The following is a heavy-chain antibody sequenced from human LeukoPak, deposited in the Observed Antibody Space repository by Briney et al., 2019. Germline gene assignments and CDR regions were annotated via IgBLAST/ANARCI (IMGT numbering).Heavy chain of an antibody. D-gene: IGHD6-19*01. CDR1: GGSFSGYY. Sequence: SETLSLTCAVYGGSFSGYYWSWIRQPPGKGLEWIGEINHSGSTNYNPSLKSRVTISVDTSKNQFSLKLSSVTAADTAVYYCARDLGISGWYAPPLGYFDYWGQGTLVTVSS. V-gene: IGHV4-34*01. CDR3: ARDLGISGWYAPPLGYFDY. J-gene: IGHJ4*02. CDR2: INHSGST.